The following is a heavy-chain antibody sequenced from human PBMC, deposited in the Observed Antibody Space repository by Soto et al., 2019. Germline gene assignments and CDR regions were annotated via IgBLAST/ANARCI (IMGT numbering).Heavy chain of an antibody. Sequence: SEPLSLTCTVSGGSISSYYWSWIRQPPGKGLEWIGYIYYSGSTNYKPSLKSRVTISVDTSKNQFSLKLSSVTAADTAVYYCAREGMDYDILTGYYRNYYYGMDVWGQGTTVTVSS. CDR1: GGSISSYY. D-gene: IGHD3-9*01. J-gene: IGHJ6*02. V-gene: IGHV4-59*01. CDR3: AREGMDYDILTGYYRNYYYGMDV. CDR2: IYYSGST.